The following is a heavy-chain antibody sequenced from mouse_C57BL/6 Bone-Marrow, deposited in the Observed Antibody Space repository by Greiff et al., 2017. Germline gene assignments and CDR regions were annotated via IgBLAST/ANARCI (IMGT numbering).Heavy chain of an antibody. D-gene: IGHD1-1*01. CDR3: ARSGVYGSSLYWYFDV. CDR1: GYTFTSYW. Sequence: VQLQQSGTELVKPGASVKLSCKASGYTFTSYWMHWVKQRPGQGLEWIGNINPNNGGSNYNEKFKNKATLTVDKSSSTTYMQLSSLTSEGSAVYFCARSGVYGSSLYWYFDVWGTGTTVTVSS. CDR2: INPNNGGS. J-gene: IGHJ1*03. V-gene: IGHV1-53*01.